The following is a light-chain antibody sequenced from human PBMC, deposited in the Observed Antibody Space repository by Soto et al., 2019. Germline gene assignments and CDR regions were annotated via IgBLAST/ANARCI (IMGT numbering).Light chain of an antibody. Sequence: QSALTQPPSASGSPGQSVTISCTGTSSDVGAYNRVSWYQQHPGKAPTLIIYEVNQRPSGVPDRFSGSKSGNTASLTVSGLQSEDEGDFYCSSYAGNNNLVFGGGTKLTVL. CDR2: EVN. CDR3: SSYAGNNNLV. V-gene: IGLV2-8*01. J-gene: IGLJ2*01. CDR1: SSDVGAYNR.